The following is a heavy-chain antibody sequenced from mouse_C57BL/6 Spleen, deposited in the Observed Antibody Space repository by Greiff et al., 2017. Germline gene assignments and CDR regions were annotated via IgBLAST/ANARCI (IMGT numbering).Heavy chain of an antibody. V-gene: IGHV1-81*01. J-gene: IGHJ2*01. Sequence: QVQLQQSGAELARPGASVTLSCKASGYTFTSYGISWVKQRTGQGLEWIGEIYPRSGNTYYNKKFKGKDTLTADKSSRTAYMELRSLTSEDSAVYFCARKEVVAIDYWGKGSTLTVSS. CDR3: ARKEVVAIDY. D-gene: IGHD1-1*01. CDR1: GYTFTSYG. CDR2: IYPRSGNT.